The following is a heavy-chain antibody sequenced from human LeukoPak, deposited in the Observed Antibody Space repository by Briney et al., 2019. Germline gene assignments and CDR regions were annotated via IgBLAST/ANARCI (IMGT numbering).Heavy chain of an antibody. CDR2: IIPIFGTA. V-gene: IGHV1-69*13. CDR1: GGTFSSYG. D-gene: IGHD6-6*01. Sequence: SVKVPCKASGGTFSSYGISWVRQAPGQGLEWMGGIIPIFGTANYAQKFQGRVTITADESTSTAYMELSSLRSEDTAVYYCARLDEYSSSSRYYGMDVWGQGTTVTVSS. CDR3: ARLDEYSSSSRYYGMDV. J-gene: IGHJ6*02.